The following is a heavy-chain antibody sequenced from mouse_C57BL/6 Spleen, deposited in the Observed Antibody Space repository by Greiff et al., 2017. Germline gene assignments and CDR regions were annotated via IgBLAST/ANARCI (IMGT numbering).Heavy chain of an antibody. V-gene: IGHV5-12*01. CDR1: GFTFSDYY. Sequence: EVQGVESGGGLVQPGGSLKLSCAASGFTFSDYYMYWVRQTPEKRLEWVAYISNGGGSTYYPDTVKGRFTISRDNAKNTLYLQMSRLKSEDTAMYYCARRFYDGYWYFDVWGTGTTVTVSS. CDR3: ARRFYDGYWYFDV. J-gene: IGHJ1*03. CDR2: ISNGGGST. D-gene: IGHD2-3*01.